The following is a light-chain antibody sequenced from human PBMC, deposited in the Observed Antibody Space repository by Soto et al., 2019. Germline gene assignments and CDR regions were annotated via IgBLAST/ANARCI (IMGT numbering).Light chain of an antibody. CDR3: AAWDDSLSGVV. CDR2: SNN. J-gene: IGLJ3*02. CDR1: SSNIGSNY. Sequence: QAVVTQPPSASGTPGQRVTISCSGSSSNIGSNYVHWYQHLPGTAPKLLIYSNNQRPSGVSDRFSGSKSGTSASLAISGLRSEDDTDYYCAAWDDSLSGVVFGGGTKLTVL. V-gene: IGLV1-47*02.